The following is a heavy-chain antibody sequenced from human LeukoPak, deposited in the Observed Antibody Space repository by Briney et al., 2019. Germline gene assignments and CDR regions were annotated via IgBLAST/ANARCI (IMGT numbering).Heavy chain of an antibody. J-gene: IGHJ4*02. V-gene: IGHV3-30*18. CDR1: GFTFSSYG. D-gene: IGHD6-6*01. CDR2: ISYDGSNK. CDR3: AKDALKYSSSPDY. Sequence: GRSLRLSCAASGFTFSSYGMHWVRQAPGKGLEWVAVISYDGSNKYYADSVKGRFTISRDNSKNTLYLQMNSLRAEDTAMYYCAKDALKYSSSPDYWGQGTLVTVSS.